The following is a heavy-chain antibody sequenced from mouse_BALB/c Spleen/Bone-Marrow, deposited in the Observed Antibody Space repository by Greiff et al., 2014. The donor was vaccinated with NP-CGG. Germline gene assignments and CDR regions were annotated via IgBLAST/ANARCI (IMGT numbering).Heavy chain of an antibody. J-gene: IGHJ4*01. D-gene: IGHD1-1*01. CDR2: ISCYNGAT. V-gene: IGHV1S34*01. CDR1: GYSFTGYY. Sequence: LVKTGASVKISCKASGYSFTGYYMHWVKQSHGKSLEWIGYISCYNGATSYNQKFKGKATFTVDTSSGTAYMQFYSLTSEDSAVYYCARHYGSSYGAMDYWGQGTSVTVSS. CDR3: ARHYGSSYGAMDY.